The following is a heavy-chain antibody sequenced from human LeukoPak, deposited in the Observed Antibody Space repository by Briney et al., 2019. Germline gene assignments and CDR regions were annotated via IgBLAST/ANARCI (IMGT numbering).Heavy chain of an antibody. J-gene: IGHJ4*02. CDR2: IYYSGTT. D-gene: IGHD3-22*01. CDR1: GVSISSGGYY. CDR3: VRNSNDYSYFDY. V-gene: IGHV4-31*03. Sequence: SETLSLTCTVSGVSISSGGYYWTWIRQHPGKGLEWIGYIYYSGTTYYNPSLESRVTISVDTSKNQFSLKLSSVTAADTAVYYCVRNSNDYSYFDYWGQGTLVTVSA.